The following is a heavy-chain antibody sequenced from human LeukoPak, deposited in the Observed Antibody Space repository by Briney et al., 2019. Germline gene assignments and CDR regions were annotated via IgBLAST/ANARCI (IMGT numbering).Heavy chain of an antibody. J-gene: IGHJ4*02. Sequence: GGSLRLSCAASGFTFDDYAMHWVRQAPGKGLEWVSGISWNSGSIGYADSVKGRFTISRDNAKNSLYLQMNSLRAEDTAVYYCAKGTSGWELRGFDYWGQGTLVTVSS. D-gene: IGHD1-26*01. CDR2: ISWNSGSI. V-gene: IGHV3-9*01. CDR3: AKGTSGWELRGFDY. CDR1: GFTFDDYA.